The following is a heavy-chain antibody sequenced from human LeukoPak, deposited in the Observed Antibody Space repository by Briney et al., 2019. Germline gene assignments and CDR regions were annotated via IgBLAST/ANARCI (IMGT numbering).Heavy chain of an antibody. Sequence: GGSLRLSCAASGFTFSDYYVSWIRQAPGKGLEWVSYISSSGSTTYYADSVKGRFTISRDNAKNSLYLQMNSLRAEDTAVYYCAAGLAFGYCSSTSCYNWFDPWGQGTLVTVSS. V-gene: IGHV3-11*04. CDR2: ISSSGSTT. CDR1: GFTFSDYY. D-gene: IGHD2-2*03. J-gene: IGHJ5*02. CDR3: AAGLAFGYCSSTSCYNWFDP.